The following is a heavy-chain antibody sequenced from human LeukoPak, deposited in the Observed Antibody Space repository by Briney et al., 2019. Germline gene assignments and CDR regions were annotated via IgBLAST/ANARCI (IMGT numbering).Heavy chain of an antibody. V-gene: IGHV3-48*02. D-gene: IGHD2-15*01. CDR1: GFTFSSYT. CDR2: TSSDSSAI. J-gene: IGHJ6*02. Sequence: QSGGSLRLSCAASGFTFSSYTMNWVRQAPGKGLEWISFTSSDSSAIHYADSVKGRFTISRDNAKNSLYLHMNSLRDEDTAVYYCAKSDVVVVAVKYGMDVWGQGTTVTVSS. CDR3: AKSDVVVVAVKYGMDV.